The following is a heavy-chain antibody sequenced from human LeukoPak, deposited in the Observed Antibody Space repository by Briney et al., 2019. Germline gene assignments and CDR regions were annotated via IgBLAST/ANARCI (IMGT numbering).Heavy chain of an antibody. CDR1: GFTFSDHF. Sequence: GGSLRLSCAASGFTFSDHFVDWVRQAPGKGLEWVGLTKNKAYNYSTEYGASVKGRFTISRDDSKNSLFLQMNFLTSDDTAVYYCTRASFSGNYHYPFDIWGQGTMVTVSS. CDR2: TKNKAYNYST. V-gene: IGHV3-72*01. D-gene: IGHD1-26*01. CDR3: TRASFSGNYHYPFDI. J-gene: IGHJ3*02.